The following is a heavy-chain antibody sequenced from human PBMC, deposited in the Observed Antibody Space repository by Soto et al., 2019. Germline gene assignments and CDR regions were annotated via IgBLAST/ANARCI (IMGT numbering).Heavy chain of an antibody. V-gene: IGHV3-11*06. CDR1: GFTFSDYF. CDR3: VRDSARIVVVPRVDGDNWLDP. D-gene: IGHD2-2*01. Sequence: KAVGSLRLSCAASGFTFSDYFMSWIRQAPGKGLEWASFISSSSDNIKYADSVKGRFTISRDNAKNSLYLQMNSLRAEDTAVYYCVRDSARIVVVPRVDGDNWLDPWGQGTLVTVSS. J-gene: IGHJ5*02. CDR2: ISSSSDNI.